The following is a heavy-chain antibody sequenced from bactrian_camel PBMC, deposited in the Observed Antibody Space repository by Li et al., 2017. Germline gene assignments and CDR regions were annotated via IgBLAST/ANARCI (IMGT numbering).Heavy chain of an antibody. D-gene: IGHD6*01. CDR3: AARYKWGDRCTVDDIFAY. Sequence: HVQLVESGGGSVQAGGSLRVSCVASGATYNGRCWGWFRQAPGGLREVVATIFNGGGTAYYADSVKGRFTISQDNARNTLYLQMNSLMPEDSAMYYCAARYKWGDRCTVDDIFAYWGRGTQVTVS. V-gene: IGHV3-3*01. CDR1: GATYNGRC. J-gene: IGHJ6*01. CDR2: IFNGGGTA.